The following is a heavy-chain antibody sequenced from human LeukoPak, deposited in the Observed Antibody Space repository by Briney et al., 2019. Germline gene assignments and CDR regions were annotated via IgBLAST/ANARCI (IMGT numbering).Heavy chain of an antibody. D-gene: IGHD5-24*01. CDR2: ISSSSAYI. V-gene: IGHV3-21*01. Sequence: GGSLRLSCAASGFTFSSYSMNWVRQAPGKGPEWVAFISSSSAYISYADSVKGRFTISRDNAKNSLYLQMNNLRAEDTAVYYCAKKMDDAFDIWGQGTMVTVSS. CDR1: GFTFSSYS. CDR3: AKKMDDAFDI. J-gene: IGHJ3*02.